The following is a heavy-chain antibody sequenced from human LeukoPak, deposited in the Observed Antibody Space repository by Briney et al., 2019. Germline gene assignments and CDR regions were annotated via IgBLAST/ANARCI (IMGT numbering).Heavy chain of an antibody. Sequence: SETLSLTCTVSGGSISSYYWSWIRQPPGKGLEWIGYIYYRGSTNYNPSLKSRVTISVDTSKNQFSLNLSSVTAADTAVYYCARLLRDGYKGHVAPDYWGQGTLVTVSS. CDR3: ARLLRDGYKGHVAPDY. J-gene: IGHJ4*02. CDR1: GGSISSYY. D-gene: IGHD5-24*01. V-gene: IGHV4-59*01. CDR2: IYYRGST.